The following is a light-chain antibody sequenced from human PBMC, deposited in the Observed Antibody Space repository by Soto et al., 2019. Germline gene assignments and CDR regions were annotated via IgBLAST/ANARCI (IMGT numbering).Light chain of an antibody. V-gene: IGKV2-30*01. CDR1: QSLVYSDGNNY. CDR2: KVS. J-gene: IGKJ1*01. CDR3: MQGTPWPRT. Sequence: DVVMTQSPLSLPVTLGQPASISCRSSQSLVYSDGNNYLTWFQQRPGQSPRRLIYKVSNRDSGVPDRFSGSGSGTDFTLKISRVEADDVAIYYCMQGTPWPRTCGQGTKVEI.